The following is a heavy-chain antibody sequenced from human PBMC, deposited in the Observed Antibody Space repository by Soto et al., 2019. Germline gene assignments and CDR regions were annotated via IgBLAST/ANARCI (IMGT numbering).Heavy chain of an antibody. Sequence: GGSLRLSCAASGFTFSSYSTNWVRQAPGKGLEWVSYISSSSSTIYYADSVKGRFTISRDNAKNSLCLQMNSLRDEDTAVYYCARDPGYSSGWYPIYGMDVWGQGTTVTVSS. CDR3: ARDPGYSSGWYPIYGMDV. CDR1: GFTFSSYS. CDR2: ISSSSSTI. J-gene: IGHJ6*02. D-gene: IGHD6-19*01. V-gene: IGHV3-48*02.